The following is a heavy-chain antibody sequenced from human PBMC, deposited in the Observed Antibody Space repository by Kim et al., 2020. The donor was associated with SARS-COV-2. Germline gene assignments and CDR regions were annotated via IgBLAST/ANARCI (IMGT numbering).Heavy chain of an antibody. CDR1: GFTFSSYG. V-gene: IGHV3-33*01. CDR2: IWYDGSNK. D-gene: IGHD3-10*01. J-gene: IGHJ4*02. Sequence: GGSLRLSCAASGFTFSSYGMHWVRQAPGKGLEWVAVIWYDGSNKYYADSVKGRFTISRDNSKNTLYLQMNSLRAEDTAVYYCARGYGSGRGYYFDYWGQGTLVTVSS. CDR3: ARGYGSGRGYYFDY.